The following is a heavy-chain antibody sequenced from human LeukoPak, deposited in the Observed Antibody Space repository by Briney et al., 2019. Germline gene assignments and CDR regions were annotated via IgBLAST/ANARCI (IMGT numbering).Heavy chain of an antibody. CDR2: IYYSGST. D-gene: IGHD3-22*01. CDR3: ASLRPYYDSSGYPSAFDY. Sequence: SETLSLTCTVSGGSISSSSYYWGWIRQPPGKGLEWIGSIYYSGSTYYNPSPKSRVTISVDTSKNQFSLKLSSVTAADTAVYYCASLRPYYDSSGYPSAFDYWGQGTLVTVSS. V-gene: IGHV4-39*01. CDR1: GGSISSSSYY. J-gene: IGHJ4*02.